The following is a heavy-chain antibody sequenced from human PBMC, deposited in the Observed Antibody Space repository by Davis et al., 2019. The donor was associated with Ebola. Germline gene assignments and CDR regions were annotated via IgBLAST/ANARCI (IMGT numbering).Heavy chain of an antibody. CDR2: INAGNGNT. V-gene: IGHV1-3*01. CDR3: ARGFGIFGVVIMGDY. D-gene: IGHD3-3*01. J-gene: IGHJ4*02. Sequence: GESLKISCVASGFTFTSYAMHWVRQAPGQRLEWMGWINAGNGNTKYSQKFQGRVTITRDTSASTAYMELSSLRSEDTAVYYCARGFGIFGVVIMGDYWGQGTLVTVSS. CDR1: GFTFTSYA.